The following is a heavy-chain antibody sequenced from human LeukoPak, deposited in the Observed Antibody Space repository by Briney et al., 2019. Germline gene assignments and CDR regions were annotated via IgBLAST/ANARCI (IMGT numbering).Heavy chain of an antibody. CDR3: ARVPIAAAGRDEYYFDY. V-gene: IGHV1-69*01. D-gene: IGHD6-13*01. Sequence: SVKVSCKASGGTFSSYAISWVRQAPGQGLEWMGGIIPIFGTANYAQKFQGRVTITADECTSTAYMQLSSLRSEDTAVYYCARVPIAAAGRDEYYFDYWGQGTLVTVSS. J-gene: IGHJ4*02. CDR2: IIPIFGTA. CDR1: GGTFSSYA.